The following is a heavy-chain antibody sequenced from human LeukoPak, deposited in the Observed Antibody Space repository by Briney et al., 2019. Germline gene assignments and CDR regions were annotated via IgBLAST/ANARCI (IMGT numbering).Heavy chain of an antibody. CDR2: IYHSGST. CDR3: ARNRVELPFDC. D-gene: IGHD1-26*01. V-gene: IGHV4-4*02. J-gene: IGHJ4*02. CDR1: GGSIGSFNW. Sequence: SETLSLTCAVSGGSIGSFNWWSWVRQPPGKGLEWIGEIYHSGSTKYNPSLKSRVTISVDKSKNQFSLIVNSLTAADTAVYYCARNRVELPFDCWGRGTLVTVSS.